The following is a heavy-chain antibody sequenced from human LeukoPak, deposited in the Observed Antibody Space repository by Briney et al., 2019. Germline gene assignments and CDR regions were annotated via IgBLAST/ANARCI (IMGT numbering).Heavy chain of an antibody. CDR3: ARDYGDYGFPASD. J-gene: IGHJ4*02. CDR2: INPNSGT. CDR1: GYTFSGYY. D-gene: IGHD4-17*01. Sequence: ASVKVSCKASGYTFSGYYIHWVRQGSGQGLEWMGWINPNSGTNYAQNFQGRVTMTRDTSISTAYMELSRLRSDDTAVYYCARDYGDYGFPASDWGQGTLVTVSS. V-gene: IGHV1-2*02.